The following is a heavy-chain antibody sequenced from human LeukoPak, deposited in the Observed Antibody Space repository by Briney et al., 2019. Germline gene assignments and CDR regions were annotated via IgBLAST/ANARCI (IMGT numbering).Heavy chain of an antibody. Sequence: GGSLRLSCAASGFTFSSYGMHWVRQAPGKGLEWVAFIRYDGSNKYYADSVKGRFTISRDNSKNTLYLQMNSLRAEDTAVYYCAKANPYCSGGSCYPDYWGQGTLVTVSS. J-gene: IGHJ4*02. D-gene: IGHD2-15*01. CDR3: AKANPYCSGGSCYPDY. CDR2: IRYDGSNK. V-gene: IGHV3-30*02. CDR1: GFTFSSYG.